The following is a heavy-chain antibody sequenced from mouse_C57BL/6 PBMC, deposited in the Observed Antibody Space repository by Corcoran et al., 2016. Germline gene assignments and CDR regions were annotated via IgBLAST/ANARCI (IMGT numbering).Heavy chain of an antibody. V-gene: IGHV3-6*01. CDR1: GYSITSGYY. D-gene: IGHD2-5*01. Sequence: DVQLQESGPGLVKPSQSLSLTCSVTGYSITSGYYWNWIRQFPGNKLEWMGYISYDGSNNYNPSLKNRISITRDTSKNQFLLKLNSVTTEDTATYYCAREGDSNSYWYFDVWGTGTTVTVSS. J-gene: IGHJ1*03. CDR2: ISYDGSN. CDR3: AREGDSNSYWYFDV.